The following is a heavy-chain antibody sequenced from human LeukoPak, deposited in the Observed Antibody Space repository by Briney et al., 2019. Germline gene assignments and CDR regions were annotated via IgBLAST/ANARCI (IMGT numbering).Heavy chain of an antibody. Sequence: PGGSLRLSCAASGFTVSSYWMSWVRQAPGKGLEWVANIKQDGREKYYMDSVKGRFTISRDNAKNSLYLQMNSLRAEDTAVYYCATLDGYAFHIWGQGTMVTVSS. J-gene: IGHJ3*02. CDR2: IKQDGREK. D-gene: IGHD5-18*01. CDR1: GFTVSSYW. CDR3: ATLDGYAFHI. V-gene: IGHV3-7*01.